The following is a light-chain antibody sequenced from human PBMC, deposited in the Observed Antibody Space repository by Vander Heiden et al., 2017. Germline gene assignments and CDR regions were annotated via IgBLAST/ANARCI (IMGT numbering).Light chain of an antibody. CDR1: SSDVGTYDL. CDR2: EGS. CDR3: CSYAGSSTYVV. V-gene: IGLV2-23*01. J-gene: IGLJ2*01. Sequence: QSALTQPPSVSGSPAPPITISCTGTSSDVGTYDLLSWYQQHPGKAPKPMIYEGSNRPSGVSNRFSGSKSGNTASLTSSGLQAEDEADYYCCSYAGSSTYVVFGGGTKLTVL.